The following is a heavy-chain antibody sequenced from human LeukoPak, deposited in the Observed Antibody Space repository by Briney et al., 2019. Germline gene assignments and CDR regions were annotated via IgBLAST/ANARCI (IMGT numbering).Heavy chain of an antibody. J-gene: IGHJ4*02. CDR1: GGTFSSYT. CDR3: ARTKSIVGATYFDY. CDR2: IIPIFGTA. Sequence: GASVKVSCKASGGTFSSYTISWVRQAPGQGLEWMGRIIPIFGTANYAQKFQGRVTITTDESTSTAYMELSSLRSEDTAVYYCARTKSIVGATYFDYWGQGTLVTVSS. V-gene: IGHV1-69*05. D-gene: IGHD1-26*01.